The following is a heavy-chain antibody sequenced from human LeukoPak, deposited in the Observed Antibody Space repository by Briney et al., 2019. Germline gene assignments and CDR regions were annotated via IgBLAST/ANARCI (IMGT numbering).Heavy chain of an antibody. CDR3: ARGHTVTRDY. CDR2: ISSSSSYI. V-gene: IGHV3-21*01. CDR1: GFTFSSYE. Sequence: PGGSLRLSCAASGFTFSSYEMNWVRQAPGKGLEWVSSISSSSSYIYYADSVKGRFTISRDNAKNSLYLQMNSLRAEDTAVYYCARGHTVTRDYWGQGTLVTVSS. D-gene: IGHD4-17*01. J-gene: IGHJ4*02.